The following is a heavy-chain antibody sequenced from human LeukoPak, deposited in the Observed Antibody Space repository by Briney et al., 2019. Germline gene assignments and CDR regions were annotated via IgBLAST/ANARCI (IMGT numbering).Heavy chain of an antibody. CDR3: ARDLDGMDV. Sequence: SETLSLTCTVSGGSIRSGGYYWSWIRQHPGKGLEWIGFIYYSGSTSYNPSLKSRVTISVDTSKNQFSLKLSSVTAADTAVYYCARDLDGMDVWGQGTTVTVSS. CDR1: GGSIRSGGYY. J-gene: IGHJ6*02. V-gene: IGHV4-31*03. CDR2: IYYSGST.